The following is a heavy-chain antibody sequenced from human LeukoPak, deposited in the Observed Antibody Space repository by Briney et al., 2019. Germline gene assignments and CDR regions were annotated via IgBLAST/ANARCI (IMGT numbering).Heavy chain of an antibody. V-gene: IGHV5-10-1*01. CDR1: GSILSSYW. Sequence: GASLQISGEGAGSILSSYWIRGGRQLPGKGGEGMGRIDPSDSYTNDSPSFQGHVTISADQSISTPYLQWSSLKASATAMYYCARRYCSGGSCYSFINWGQGTLVTVSS. CDR2: IDPSDSYT. J-gene: IGHJ4*02. D-gene: IGHD2-15*01. CDR3: ARRYCSGGSCYSFIN.